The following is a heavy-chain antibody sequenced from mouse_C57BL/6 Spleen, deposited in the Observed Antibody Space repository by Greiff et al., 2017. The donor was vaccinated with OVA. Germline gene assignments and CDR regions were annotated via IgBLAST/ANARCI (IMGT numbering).Heavy chain of an antibody. V-gene: IGHV5-16*01. Sequence: EVHLVESEGGLVQPGSSMKLSCTASGFTFSDYYMAWVRQVPEKGLEWVANINYDGSSTYYLDSLKSRFFISRDNAKNILYLQMSSLKSEDTATYYCARRGGSSYFDYWGQGTTLTVSS. D-gene: IGHD1-1*01. CDR3: ARRGGSSYFDY. J-gene: IGHJ2*01. CDR1: GFTFSDYY. CDR2: INYDGSST.